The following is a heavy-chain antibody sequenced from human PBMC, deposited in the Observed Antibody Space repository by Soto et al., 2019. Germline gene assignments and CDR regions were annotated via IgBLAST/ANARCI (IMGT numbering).Heavy chain of an antibody. J-gene: IGHJ4*02. Sequence: PSETLSLTCTVSGGSISGYDGSWIRQPPGKGLEWIGYMYKTGSTVYNPSFKSRVTISVDTSKNQFSLKLSSVTAADTAVYYCARRYGASFDYWGQGTLVTVSS. CDR1: GGSISGYD. V-gene: IGHV4-59*01. CDR2: MYKTGST. D-gene: IGHD4-17*01. CDR3: ARRYGASFDY.